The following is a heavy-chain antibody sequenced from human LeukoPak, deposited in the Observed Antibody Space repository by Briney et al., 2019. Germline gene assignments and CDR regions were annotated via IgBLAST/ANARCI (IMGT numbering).Heavy chain of an antibody. CDR2: INPSGGST. CDR3: ARVSGYCSGGSCYGLPSHGMDV. CDR1: GYTFTSYY. D-gene: IGHD2-15*01. V-gene: IGHV1-46*01. Sequence: EASAKVSCKAFGYTFTSYYIQWVRQAPGQGLEWMGIINPSGGSTTYAQKFQGRVTMTRDTSTSTVYMEMSSLRSEDTAVYYCARVSGYCSGGSCYGLPSHGMDVWGQGTTVTVSS. J-gene: IGHJ6*02.